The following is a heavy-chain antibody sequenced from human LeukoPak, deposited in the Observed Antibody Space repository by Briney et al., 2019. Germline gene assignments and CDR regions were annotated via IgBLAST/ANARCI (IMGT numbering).Heavy chain of an antibody. D-gene: IGHD3-10*01. Sequence: PGGSLRLSCAASGFTVSSNYMSWVRQAPGKGLEWVSVIYSGGSTYYADSVKGRFTIPRDNSKNTLYLQMNSLRAEDTAVYYCARDSAYYGSGSPYYYGMDVWGKGTTVTVSS. CDR1: GFTVSSNY. CDR3: ARDSAYYGSGSPYYYGMDV. V-gene: IGHV3-53*01. CDR2: IYSGGST. J-gene: IGHJ6*04.